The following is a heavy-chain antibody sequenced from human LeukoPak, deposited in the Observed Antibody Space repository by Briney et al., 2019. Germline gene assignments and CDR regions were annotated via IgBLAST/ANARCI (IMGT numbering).Heavy chain of an antibody. CDR1: GGSISSSSYY. Sequence: SETLSLTCTVSGGSISSSSYYWGWIRQPPGTGLEWIGRIYTSGSTNYNPSLKSRVTMSVDTSKNQFSLKLSSVTAADTAVYYCARDLPGGATTGSDAFDIWGQGTMVTVSA. CDR2: IYTSGST. D-gene: IGHD1-26*01. V-gene: IGHV4-39*07. CDR3: ARDLPGGATTGSDAFDI. J-gene: IGHJ3*02.